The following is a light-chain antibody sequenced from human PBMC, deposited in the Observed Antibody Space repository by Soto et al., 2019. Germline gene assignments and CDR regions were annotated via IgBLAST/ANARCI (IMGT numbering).Light chain of an antibody. Sequence: DIVMTQSPDSLAVSLGERATINCKSSQSVLYSSNNKNYLAWYQQKPGQPPKLLIYWASTRASGVPDRFSGSGSGTDFTLTISSLQAEDVAVYYCQQYDSTPATFGGGTKVEIK. V-gene: IGKV4-1*01. CDR1: QSVLYSSNNKNY. CDR2: WAS. CDR3: QQYDSTPAT. J-gene: IGKJ4*01.